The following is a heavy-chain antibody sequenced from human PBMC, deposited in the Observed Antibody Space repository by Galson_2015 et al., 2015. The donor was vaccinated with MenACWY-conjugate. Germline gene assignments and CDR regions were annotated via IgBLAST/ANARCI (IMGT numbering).Heavy chain of an antibody. D-gene: IGHD6-19*01. J-gene: IGHJ5*02. CDR3: ARELSAWYDVPDNWFDP. Sequence: SLRLSCAASGFTFRSYWMHWVRQVPGKGLVWVSRIKSDGSSTTYADSVKGRFTISRDNAKNTLYLQMNSLRAEDTAVYYCARELSAWYDVPDNWFDPWGQGTLVTVPS. V-gene: IGHV3-74*01. CDR2: IKSDGSST. CDR1: GFTFRSYW.